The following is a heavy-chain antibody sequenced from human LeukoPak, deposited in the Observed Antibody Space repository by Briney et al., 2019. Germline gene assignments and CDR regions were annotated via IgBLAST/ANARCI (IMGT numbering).Heavy chain of an antibody. Sequence: ASVKVSCKASGGTFSSYAISWVRQAPGQGLEWMGRIIPILGIANYAQEFQGRVTITADKSTSTAYMELSSLRSEDTAVYYCARGQQWPSRPFDYWGQGTLVTVSS. CDR2: IIPILGIA. CDR3: ARGQQWPSRPFDY. CDR1: GGTFSSYA. J-gene: IGHJ4*02. D-gene: IGHD6-19*01. V-gene: IGHV1-69*04.